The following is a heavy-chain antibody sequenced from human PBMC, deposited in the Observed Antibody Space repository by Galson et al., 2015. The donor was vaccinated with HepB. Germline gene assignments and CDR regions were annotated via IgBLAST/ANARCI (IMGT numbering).Heavy chain of an antibody. CDR1: GFTFSRHT. CDR2: ISTNGANI. D-gene: IGHD2-15*01. Sequence: SLRLSCAASGFTFSRHTMSWVRQTPGQGLQWLSYISTNGANIHYADSVKGRFTVARDNAKNTMFLQMNSPRAEDTAVYYCATVLFGSGAYWTFEMWGQGTLVTVSS. CDR3: ATVLFGSGAYWTFEM. V-gene: IGHV3-48*04. J-gene: IGHJ3*02.